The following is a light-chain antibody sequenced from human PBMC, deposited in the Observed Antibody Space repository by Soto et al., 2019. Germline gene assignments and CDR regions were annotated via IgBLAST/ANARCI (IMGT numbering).Light chain of an antibody. Sequence: QSALTQPPSASGSPGQSVTISCTGTSSDVGNYNYVSWYQQHPGKAPKLMIYEVNKRPSGVPDRFSGSKSGNTASLTVSGLQAEDEADYYCSSYAGSNNLVFGGGTKFTVL. CDR1: SSDVGNYNY. CDR2: EVN. J-gene: IGLJ2*01. V-gene: IGLV2-8*01. CDR3: SSYAGSNNLV.